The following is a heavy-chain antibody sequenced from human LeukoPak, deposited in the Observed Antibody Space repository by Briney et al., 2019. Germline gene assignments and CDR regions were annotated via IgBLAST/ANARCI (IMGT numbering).Heavy chain of an antibody. D-gene: IGHD1-14*01. CDR1: GFTFSSYS. CDR3: ARGDSETGYWYFDL. CDR2: ISSSSSYI. Sequence: PGGSLRLSCAASGFTFSSYSMNWVRQAPGKGLEWVSSISSSSSYIYYADSVKGRFTISRDNAKNSLYLQMNSLRSDDTAVYYCARGDSETGYWYFDLWGRGTLVTVSS. J-gene: IGHJ2*01. V-gene: IGHV3-21*04.